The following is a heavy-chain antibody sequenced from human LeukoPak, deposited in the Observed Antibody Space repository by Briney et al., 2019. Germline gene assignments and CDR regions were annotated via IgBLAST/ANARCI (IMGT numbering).Heavy chain of an antibody. Sequence: ASVKVSCKASGYTFTGYYMHWVRQAPGQGLEWLGWIGPWNGNTNYAQKFQGRVTMTADTSTSTLYMEVRSLRSDDTAVYYCARDNGHKGVDHWGQGTLVLVSS. CDR3: ARDNGHKGVDH. D-gene: IGHD2-21*01. CDR2: IGPWNGNT. V-gene: IGHV1-18*04. CDR1: GYTFTGYY. J-gene: IGHJ4*02.